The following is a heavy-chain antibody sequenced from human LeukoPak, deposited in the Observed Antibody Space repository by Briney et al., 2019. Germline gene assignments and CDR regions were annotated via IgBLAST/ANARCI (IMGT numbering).Heavy chain of an antibody. D-gene: IGHD6-13*01. J-gene: IGHJ4*02. CDR3: ARSGYTSSFDY. CDR2: IYISGST. Sequence: SETLSLTCSVSGGSIGTYYWSWLRQPAGKGLEWVGRIYISGSTNYNPSLKSRVTMSVDTSKNQFSLKLSSVTAADTAVYYCARSGYTSSFDYWGQGTLVTVSS. V-gene: IGHV4-4*07. CDR1: GGSIGTYY.